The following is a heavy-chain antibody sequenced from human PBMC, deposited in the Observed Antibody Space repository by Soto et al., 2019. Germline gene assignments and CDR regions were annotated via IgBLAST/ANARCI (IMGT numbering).Heavy chain of an antibody. CDR2: ISAGGSTT. V-gene: IGHV3-23*01. D-gene: IGHD4-4*01. CDR1: GFTFSSYA. J-gene: IGHJ4*02. CDR3: AKDREYDNSGWYFVS. Sequence: GGSLRLSCAASGFTFSSYAMSWVRQAPGKGLEWVSAISAGGSTTYYAASVKGRSTISRDNSKSTLYLQINRLTAEDTAVYFCAKDREYDNSGWYFVSWGQGTLVTVSS.